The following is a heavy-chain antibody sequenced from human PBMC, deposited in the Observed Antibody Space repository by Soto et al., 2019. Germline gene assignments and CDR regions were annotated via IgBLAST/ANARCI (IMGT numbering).Heavy chain of an antibody. D-gene: IGHD3-3*01. CDR3: SWIRQPQGKGLEWIGYIYYTGTTNYNPSLKSRVTISVDTSKNQFSLKLSSVTAADTAVYYCASVRRDGYIDY. CDR2: ISGSGGST. J-gene: IGHJ4*02. CDR1: GFTFSSYG. Sequence: GGSLRLSCATSGFTFSSYGMNWIRQAPGKGLEWVSSISGSGGSTYYADSVKGRFTISRDNSKNMLYLQMNSLRAEDTAIYYWSWIRQPQGKGLEWIGYIYYTGTTNYNPSLKSRVTISVDTSKNQFSLKLSSVTAADTAVYYCASVRRDGYIDYWGQGT. V-gene: IGHV3-23*01.